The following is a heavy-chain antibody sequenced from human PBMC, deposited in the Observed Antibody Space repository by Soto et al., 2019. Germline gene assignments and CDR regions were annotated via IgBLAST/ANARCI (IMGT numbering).Heavy chain of an antibody. Sequence: EVQLVESGGGLVQPGGSLKLSCAASGFSFNGSDMHWVRQASGEGLEWVGRIKTKAESYATALAASVKGRFSMSRDDSKNTAYLEMNSLKTEDTALYYCTRRDCRGGNCYSDFDYWGQGALVTVSS. D-gene: IGHD2-21*02. CDR3: TRRDCRGGNCYSDFDY. CDR2: IKTKAESYAT. J-gene: IGHJ4*02. V-gene: IGHV3-73*01. CDR1: GFSFNGSD.